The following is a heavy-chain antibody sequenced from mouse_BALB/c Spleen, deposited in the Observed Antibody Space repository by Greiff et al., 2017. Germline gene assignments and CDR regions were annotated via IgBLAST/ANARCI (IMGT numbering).Heavy chain of an antibody. V-gene: IGHV3-2*02. D-gene: IGHD2-1*01. CDR3: ATYGNFAY. J-gene: IGHJ3*01. CDR2: ISYSGST. CDR1: GYSITSYYV. Sequence: EVQLVESGPGLVKPSQSLSLTCTVSGYSITSYYVCNWIRQPPGNRLELMGIISYSGSTSYNPTLKSRISITRDTSKNQFFLQLNSVTTEDTATCYCATYGNFAYWGQGTLVTVSA.